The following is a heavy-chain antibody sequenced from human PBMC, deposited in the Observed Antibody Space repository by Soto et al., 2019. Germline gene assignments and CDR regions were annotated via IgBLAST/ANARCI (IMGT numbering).Heavy chain of an antibody. CDR3: ARAKFRAYYGMDV. Sequence: SETLSLTCAVSGGSISSGGYSWSWIRQPPGKGLEWIGYIYHSGSTYYNPSLKSRVTISVDRSKNQFSLKLSSVTAADTAVYYCARAKFRAYYGMDVWGQGTTVTVSS. V-gene: IGHV4-30-2*01. J-gene: IGHJ6*02. CDR2: IYHSGST. CDR1: GGSISSGGYS.